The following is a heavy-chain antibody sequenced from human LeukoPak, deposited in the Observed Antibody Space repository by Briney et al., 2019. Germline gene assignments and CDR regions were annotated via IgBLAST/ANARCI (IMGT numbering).Heavy chain of an antibody. V-gene: IGHV1-18*01. J-gene: IGHJ4*02. CDR3: ARVPKGSYRYYFDY. CDR1: GYTFTSYG. CDR2: ISAYNGNT. D-gene: IGHD3-10*01. Sequence: GASVKVSCKASGYTFTSYGISWVRQAPGQGLEWMGWISAYNGNTNYAQKLQGRVTMTTDTSTSTAYMELRSLRSDDTAVYYCARVPKGSYRYYFDYWGQGTLVTVSS.